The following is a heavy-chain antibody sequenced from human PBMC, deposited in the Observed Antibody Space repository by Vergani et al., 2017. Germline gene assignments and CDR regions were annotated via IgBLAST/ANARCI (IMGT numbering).Heavy chain of an antibody. J-gene: IGHJ4*02. CDR1: GLTFSSYA. D-gene: IGHD5-24*01. CDR2: ISGSGGST. Sequence: EVQLLESGGGLVQPGGSLRLSCAASGLTFSSYAMSWVRQAPGKGLEWVSAISGSGGSTYYADSVKGRFTISRDNSKNTLYLQMNSLRAEVTAVYYCAIHRDGYFDYWGQGTLVTVSS. CDR3: AIHRDGYFDY. V-gene: IGHV3-23*01.